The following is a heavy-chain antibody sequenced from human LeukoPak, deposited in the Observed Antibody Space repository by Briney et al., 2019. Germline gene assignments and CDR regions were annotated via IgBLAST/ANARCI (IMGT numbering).Heavy chain of an antibody. V-gene: IGHV4-39*02. D-gene: IGHD6-19*01. J-gene: IGHJ6*03. Sequence: SETLSLTCTVSGGSISSSSYYWGWIRQPPGKGLEWIGSIYYSGSAYYNPSLKSRATLSVDTTKNHFSLKLSSVTAADTAVYYCARGAVHIAVAGIGSGEAYYYYYMDVWGKGTTVTVSS. CDR3: ARGAVHIAVAGIGSGEAYYYYYMDV. CDR2: IYYSGSA. CDR1: GGSISSSSYY.